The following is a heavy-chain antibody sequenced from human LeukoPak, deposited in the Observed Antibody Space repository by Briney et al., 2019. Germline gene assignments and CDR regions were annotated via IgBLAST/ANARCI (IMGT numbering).Heavy chain of an antibody. Sequence: GGSLRLSCTASGFTFSSYWKSWVRQAPGKGLEWVANIKQDGSEKYYVDSVKGRFTISRDNAKNSLYLQMNSLRAEDTAVYYCASLFGVDANDAFAIWGQRTMVTVSS. CDR1: GFTFSSYW. CDR2: IKQDGSEK. V-gene: IGHV3-7*01. CDR3: ASLFGVDANDAFAI. D-gene: IGHD3-3*01. J-gene: IGHJ3*02.